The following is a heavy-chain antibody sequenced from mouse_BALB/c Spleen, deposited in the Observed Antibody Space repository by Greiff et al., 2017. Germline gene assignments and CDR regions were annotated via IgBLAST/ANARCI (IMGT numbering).Heavy chain of an antibody. J-gene: IGHJ2*01. CDR1: GFTFSSFG. CDR3: ASLSSYPHFDY. V-gene: IGHV5-17*02. Sequence: EVQVVESGGGLVQPGGSRKLSCAASGFTFSSFGMHWVRQAPEKGLEWVAYISSGSSTIYYADTVKGRFTISRDNPKNTLFLQMTSLRSEDTAMYYCASLSSYPHFDYWGQGTTLTVSS. D-gene: IGHD1-1*01. CDR2: ISSGSSTI.